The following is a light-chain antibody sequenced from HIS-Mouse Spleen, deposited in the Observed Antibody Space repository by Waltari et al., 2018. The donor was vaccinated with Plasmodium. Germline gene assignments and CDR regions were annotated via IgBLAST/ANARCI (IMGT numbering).Light chain of an antibody. J-gene: IGLJ1*01. Sequence: QSALTQPPSLSGSPGQSVTISCTGTRSDVGRYDSVPWYQQHPGKAPKFMIYDFSKRPSGVPDRFSGSKSGNTASLTISGLQAEDEADYYCCSYAGSYTYVFGTGTKVTVL. CDR3: CSYAGSYTYV. CDR2: DFS. CDR1: RSDVGRYDS. V-gene: IGLV2-11*01.